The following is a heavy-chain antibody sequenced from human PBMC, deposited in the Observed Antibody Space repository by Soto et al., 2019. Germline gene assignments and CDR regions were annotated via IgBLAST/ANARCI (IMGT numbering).Heavy chain of an antibody. CDR2: IIKDGSEK. J-gene: IGHJ4*02. CDR3: VRDWGGHGY. CDR1: GFTFSNYW. D-gene: IGHD3-10*01. Sequence: EVQLVESGGGLVQPGGSLRLSCAASGFTFSNYWMTWVRQAPGKGPEWVANIIKDGSEKSYVDSVKGRFTISRDNAKNSLYLEMNSLRVEDTAVYYCVRDWGGHGYWGQGTLVTVSS. V-gene: IGHV3-7*03.